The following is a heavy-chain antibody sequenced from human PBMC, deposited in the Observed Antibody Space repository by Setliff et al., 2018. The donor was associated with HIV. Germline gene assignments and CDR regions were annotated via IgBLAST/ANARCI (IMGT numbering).Heavy chain of an antibody. CDR2: ISAYNGNT. D-gene: IGHD1-26*01. J-gene: IGHJ4*02. V-gene: IGHV1-18*01. CDR3: ARVRTYSDFYYPAPIPSYYFDF. CDR1: GYTFTSYG. Sequence: GASVKVSCKASGYTFTSYGISWVRQAPGQGLEWMGWISAYNGNTNYAQKLQGRVTMTTDTSTSAAYLELRSLRSDDTAIYYCARVRTYSDFYYPAPIPSYYFDFWGQGTLVTVSS.